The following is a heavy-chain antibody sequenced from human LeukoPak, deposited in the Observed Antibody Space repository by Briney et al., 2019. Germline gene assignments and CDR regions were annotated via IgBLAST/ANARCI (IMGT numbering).Heavy chain of an antibody. CDR1: GFTFSSYW. D-gene: IGHD6-19*01. CDR2: IKQDGSEK. CDR3: ATAPGSGWYEDAFDI. Sequence: GGSLRLSCAASGFTFSSYWMSWVRQAPGKGLEWVANIKQDGSEKYYVDSVKGRFTISRVNAKNSLYLQMNSLRAEDTAVYYCATAPGSGWYEDAFDIWGQGTMVTVSS. V-gene: IGHV3-7*01. J-gene: IGHJ3*02.